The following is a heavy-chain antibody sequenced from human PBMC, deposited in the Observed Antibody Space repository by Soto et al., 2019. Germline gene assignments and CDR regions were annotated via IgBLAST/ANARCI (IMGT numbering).Heavy chain of an antibody. Sequence: XVFLSLSFAASAFTVSSYRRHWVRQAPGKGLEWVAVMSYDGSNKYYADSVKGRFTISRDNSKNTLFLQMDSLRAEDTAVYYCPKDGNNCSGGSCYGVDVWGQGTTVTVSS. D-gene: IGHD2-15*01. CDR1: AFTVSSYR. CDR2: MSYDGSNK. V-gene: IGHV3-30*18. CDR3: PKDGNNCSGGSCYGVDV. J-gene: IGHJ6*02.